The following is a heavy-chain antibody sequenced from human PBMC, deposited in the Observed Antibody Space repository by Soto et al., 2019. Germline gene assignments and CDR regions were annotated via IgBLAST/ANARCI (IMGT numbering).Heavy chain of an antibody. CDR1: TFSSYA. V-gene: IGHV3-64*02. D-gene: IGHD3-22*01. CDR2: ISSNGGST. CDR3: ARGAADDSDAFDI. Sequence: TFSSYAMHWVRQAPGKGLEYVSAISSNGGSTYYADSVKGRFTISRDNSKNTLYLQMGSLRAEDMAVYYCARGAADDSDAFDIWGQGTMVTVSS. J-gene: IGHJ3*02.